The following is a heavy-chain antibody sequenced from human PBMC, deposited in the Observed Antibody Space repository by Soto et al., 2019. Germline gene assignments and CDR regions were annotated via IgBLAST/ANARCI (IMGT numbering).Heavy chain of an antibody. Sequence: AAVQVSCKASGYSFTGYYMHWVRQAPGQGLEWMGWINPNSGGTNYAQKFQGWVTMTRDTSISTAYMELSRLRSDDTAVYYCAREENRYYYYYGMDVWGQGATVTVSS. V-gene: IGHV1-2*04. CDR1: GYSFTGYY. CDR3: AREENRYYYYYGMDV. J-gene: IGHJ6*02. CDR2: INPNSGGT.